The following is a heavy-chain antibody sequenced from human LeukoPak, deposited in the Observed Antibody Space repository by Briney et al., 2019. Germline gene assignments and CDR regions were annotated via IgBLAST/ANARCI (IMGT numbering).Heavy chain of an antibody. CDR2: INHSGST. CDR3: ARGAPGY. Sequence: SETLSLTCAVYGGSFSGYPWSWIRQPPGKGLEWIGEINHSGSTNYNPSLKSRLTISVDTSKNQFSLKLSSVTAADTAVYYCARGAPGYWGQGTLVTVSS. V-gene: IGHV4-34*01. CDR1: GGSFSGYP. J-gene: IGHJ4*02.